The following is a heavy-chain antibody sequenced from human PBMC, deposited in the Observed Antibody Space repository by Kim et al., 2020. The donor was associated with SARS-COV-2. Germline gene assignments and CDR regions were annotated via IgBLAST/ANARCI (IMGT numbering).Heavy chain of an antibody. J-gene: IGHJ5*02. Sequence: GESLQISCKGSGYSFTSYWIGWVRQMPGKGLEWMGIISPSDSATTYSPSFQGQVTFSADKSISTAYLQWSSLKASDTAIYYCARLNDYGSHNWFDPWGQGTLVTVSS. CDR2: ISPSDSAT. CDR1: GYSFTSYW. D-gene: IGHD4-17*01. CDR3: ARLNDYGSHNWFDP. V-gene: IGHV5-51*01.